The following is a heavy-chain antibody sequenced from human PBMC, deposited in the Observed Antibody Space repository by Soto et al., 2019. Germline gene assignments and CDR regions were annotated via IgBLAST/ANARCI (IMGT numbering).Heavy chain of an antibody. CDR2: IYHSEST. D-gene: IGHD3-10*01. CDR3: ARTYYYGSGSYSYNWFDP. V-gene: IGHV4-4*02. CDR1: SGSISSSNW. Sequence: QVQLQESGPGLVKPSGTLSLTCAVSSGSISSSNWWSWVRQPPGKGLEWIGEIYHSESTNYNPSLKSRVTISVDKSENQFSLKLSSVTAADTAVYYCARTYYYGSGSYSYNWFDPWGQGTLVTVSS. J-gene: IGHJ5*02.